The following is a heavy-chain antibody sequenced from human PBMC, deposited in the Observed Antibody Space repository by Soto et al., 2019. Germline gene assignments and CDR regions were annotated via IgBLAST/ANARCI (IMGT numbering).Heavy chain of an antibody. D-gene: IGHD6-6*01. CDR1: WFTFSGSA. CDR3: TRPSSSSLGADY. V-gene: IGHV3-73*01. CDR2: IRSKANSYAT. J-gene: IGHJ4*01. Sequence: GGSLRLSCAASWFTFSGSAMHWFRQASGKGLEWVGRIRSKANSYATAYAASVKGRFTISRDDSKDTAYLQMNSLKTEDTAVYYCTRPSSSSLGADYWGQGTLVTVSS.